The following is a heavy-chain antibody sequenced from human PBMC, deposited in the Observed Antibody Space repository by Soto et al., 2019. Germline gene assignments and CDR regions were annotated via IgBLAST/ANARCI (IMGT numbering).Heavy chain of an antibody. D-gene: IGHD5-18*01. Sequence: ASVKVSCKASGYTFTSYGISWVRQAPGQGLEWMVWISAYNGNTNYAQKLQGIVTMTTDTSTSTAYMELRSLRSDDTAVYYCARDVDVDTAMVYYYGMDVWGQGTTVTVSS. CDR1: GYTFTSYG. V-gene: IGHV1-18*01. J-gene: IGHJ6*02. CDR2: ISAYNGNT. CDR3: ARDVDVDTAMVYYYGMDV.